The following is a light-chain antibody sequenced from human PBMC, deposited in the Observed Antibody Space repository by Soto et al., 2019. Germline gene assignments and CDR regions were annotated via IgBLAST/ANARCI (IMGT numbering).Light chain of an antibody. J-gene: IGKJ2*01. Sequence: EIVLTQSPATLSLSPGERATLSCRASQSVSSYLAWYQQKPGQAPRLLIYDASNRATGIPARFSGSGSGTDFTLTISSLEPEDFAVYYCQHQYTFGQGTKLEIK. CDR3: QHQYT. V-gene: IGKV3-11*01. CDR2: DAS. CDR1: QSVSSY.